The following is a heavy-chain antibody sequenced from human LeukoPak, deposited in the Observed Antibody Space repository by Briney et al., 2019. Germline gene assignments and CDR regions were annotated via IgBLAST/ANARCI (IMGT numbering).Heavy chain of an antibody. D-gene: IGHD1-26*01. Sequence: GGSQRLSCAASGFAVSSNYMSWVRQAPGKGLEWVSVIYSGGSTYYADSVKGRFTISRDNSKNTLYLQMNSLRAEDTAVYYCARDFGSYGSGAFDIWGQGTMVTVSS. J-gene: IGHJ3*02. V-gene: IGHV3-66*02. CDR2: IYSGGST. CDR3: ARDFGSYGSGAFDI. CDR1: GFAVSSNY.